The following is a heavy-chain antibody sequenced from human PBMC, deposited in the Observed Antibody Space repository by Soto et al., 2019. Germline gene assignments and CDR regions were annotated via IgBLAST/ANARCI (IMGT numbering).Heavy chain of an antibody. V-gene: IGHV6-1*01. CDR1: GDSVSSNSAA. D-gene: IGHD3-10*01. CDR2: THYRSKWYN. J-gene: IGHJ4*02. CDR3: GRSVRGHGVKYFDY. Sequence: PSQTLSLTCAISGDSVSSNSAAWNWIWQSPSRGLEWLGRTHYRSKWYNDYAVSVRSRITINPDTSKNQFSLQLNSVTPEDTAVYYCGRSVRGHGVKYFDYWGQGTLVTVSS.